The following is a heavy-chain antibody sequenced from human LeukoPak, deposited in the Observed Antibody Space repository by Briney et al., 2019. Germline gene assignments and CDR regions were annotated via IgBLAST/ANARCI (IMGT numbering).Heavy chain of an antibody. V-gene: IGHV4-4*02. CDR2: IYHSGST. CDR1: GGSISSSNW. Sequence: SETLSLTCAVSGGSISSSNWWSWVRQPPGKGLEWIGEIYHSGSTNYNPSLESRVTISVDKSKNQFSLKLSSVTAADTAVYYCARRDNWNLDAFDIWGQGTMVTVSS. D-gene: IGHD1-1*01. J-gene: IGHJ3*02. CDR3: ARRDNWNLDAFDI.